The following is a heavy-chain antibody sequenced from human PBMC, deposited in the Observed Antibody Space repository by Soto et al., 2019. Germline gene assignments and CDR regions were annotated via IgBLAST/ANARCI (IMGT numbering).Heavy chain of an antibody. CDR2: ISTAGDT. Sequence: PGGSLRLSCAASGFTFSSYDMHWVRQATGKGLEWVSAISTAGDTYYPGSVKGRFTISRENAKNSLYLQMNSLRAGDTAVYYCARVKEGSSGAFDIWGQGTMVTVSS. CDR3: ARVKEGSSGAFDI. J-gene: IGHJ3*02. D-gene: IGHD3-10*01. CDR1: GFTFSSYD. V-gene: IGHV3-13*01.